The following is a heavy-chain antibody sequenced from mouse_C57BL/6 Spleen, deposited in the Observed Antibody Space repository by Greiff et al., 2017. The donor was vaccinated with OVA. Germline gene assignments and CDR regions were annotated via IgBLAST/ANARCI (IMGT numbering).Heavy chain of an antibody. CDR1: GYTFTDYY. V-gene: IGHV1-76*01. J-gene: IGHJ3*01. D-gene: IGHD1-1*01. CDR3: ARENYYGSSPFAY. CDR2: IYPGSGNT. Sequence: QVQLQQSGAELVRPGASVKLSCKASGYTFTDYYINWVKQRPGQGLEWIARIYPGSGNTYYNEKFKGKATLTAEKSSSTAYMQLSSLTSEDSAVYFWARENYYGSSPFAYWGQGTLVTVSA.